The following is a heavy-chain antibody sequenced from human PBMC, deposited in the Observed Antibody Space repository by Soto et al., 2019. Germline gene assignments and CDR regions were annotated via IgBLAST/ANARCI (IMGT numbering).Heavy chain of an antibody. D-gene: IGHD6-19*01. CDR2: IYPGDSDT. J-gene: IGHJ4*02. Sequence: GESLKISCKGSGYSFTSYWIGWVRQMPGKGLEWMGIIYPGDSDTRYSPSFQGQVTISADKSISTAYLQWSSLKASDTAMYYCASLGKDSSGIYYFDYWGQGTLVTVSS. CDR1: GYSFTSYW. V-gene: IGHV5-51*01. CDR3: ASLGKDSSGIYYFDY.